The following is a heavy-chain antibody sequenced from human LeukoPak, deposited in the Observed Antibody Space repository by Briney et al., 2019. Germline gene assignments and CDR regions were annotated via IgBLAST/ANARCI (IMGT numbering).Heavy chain of an antibody. CDR3: ARDRFDDSSGYYYHYYYMDV. V-gene: IGHV4-39*07. Sequence: KPSETLSLTCAVSGGSISSGSYYWGWIRQPPGKGLEWFGSIYYSGSTYYNPSLKSRVTISVDTSKSQFSLKVSSVTAADTAVYYCARDRFDDSSGYYYHYYYMDVWGKGTTVTVSS. CDR1: GGSISSGSYY. CDR2: IYYSGST. D-gene: IGHD3-22*01. J-gene: IGHJ6*03.